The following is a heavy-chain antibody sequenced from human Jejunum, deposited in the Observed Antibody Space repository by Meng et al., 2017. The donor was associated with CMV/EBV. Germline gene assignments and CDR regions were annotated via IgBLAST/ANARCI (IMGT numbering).Heavy chain of an antibody. CDR3: TRSYENGDPNWFDP. D-gene: IGHD4-17*01. Sequence: GFTFSSYHMDWVRQAPGKGLEWVSSISGASTYIYYADSVEGRFTVSRDNVKNSLFLQMNSLRVEDTAVYYCTRSYENGDPNWFDPWGQGTLVTVSS. CDR2: ISGASTYI. V-gene: IGHV3-21*01. CDR1: GFTFSSYH. J-gene: IGHJ5*02.